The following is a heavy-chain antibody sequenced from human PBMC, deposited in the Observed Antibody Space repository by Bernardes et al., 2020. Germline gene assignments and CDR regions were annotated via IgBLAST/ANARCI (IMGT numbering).Heavy chain of an antibody. D-gene: IGHD2-21*02. Sequence: SETLSLTCTVSGGSISSAEYYWSWIRRHPGKGLEWIGYIYYRGSTYYNPSLKSRVIISVDTTKNQFSLKLSSVTAADSAVYYCARDRTELGGFCSGGDCPWAYWNFDLWGRGTLVTVYS. CDR3: ARDRTELGGFCSGGDCPWAYWNFDL. V-gene: IGHV4-31*03. CDR2: IYYRGST. J-gene: IGHJ2*01. CDR1: GGSISSAEYY.